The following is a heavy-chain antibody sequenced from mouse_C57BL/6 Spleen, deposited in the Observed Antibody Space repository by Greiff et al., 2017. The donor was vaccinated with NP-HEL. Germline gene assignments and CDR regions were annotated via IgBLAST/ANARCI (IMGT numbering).Heavy chain of an antibody. J-gene: IGHJ3*01. V-gene: IGHV1-66*01. CDR3: ASRDPSWFAY. CDR2: IYPGSGNT. CDR1: GYSFTSYY. Sequence: VQLQQSGPELVKPGASVKISCKASGYSFTSYYIHWVKQRPGQGLEWIGWIYPGSGNTKYNEKFKGKATLTADTSSSTAYMQLSSLTSEDSAVYYCASRDPSWFAYWGQGTLVTVSA.